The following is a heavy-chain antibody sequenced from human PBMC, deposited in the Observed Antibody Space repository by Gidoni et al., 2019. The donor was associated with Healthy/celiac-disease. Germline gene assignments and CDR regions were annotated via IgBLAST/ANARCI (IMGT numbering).Heavy chain of an antibody. CDR3: ASAIAVAGTVDAFDI. Sequence: QVQLQQWGAGLLKPSETLSLTCAVYGGSFSGYYWSWIRQPPGKGLEWIGEINHSGSTNYNPSLKSRVTISVDTSKNQFSLKLSSVTAADTAVYYCASAIAVAGTVDAFDIWGQGTMVTVSS. J-gene: IGHJ3*02. CDR2: INHSGST. D-gene: IGHD6-19*01. V-gene: IGHV4-34*01. CDR1: GGSFSGYY.